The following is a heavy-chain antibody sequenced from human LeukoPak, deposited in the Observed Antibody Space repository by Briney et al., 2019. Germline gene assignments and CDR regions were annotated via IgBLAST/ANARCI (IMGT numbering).Heavy chain of an antibody. CDR2: IKGDGSET. CDR3: VRSRWLQSEFDY. Sequence: PGGSLRLSCAASGFTFSSYWMSWVRQAPQKGLEWVASIKGDGSETFYVDSVKGRFTISRDNAQRSLFLQMNSLRAEDTAVYYCVRSRWLQSEFDYWGHGTLVTVSS. D-gene: IGHD5-24*01. V-gene: IGHV3-7*01. J-gene: IGHJ4*01. CDR1: GFTFSSYW.